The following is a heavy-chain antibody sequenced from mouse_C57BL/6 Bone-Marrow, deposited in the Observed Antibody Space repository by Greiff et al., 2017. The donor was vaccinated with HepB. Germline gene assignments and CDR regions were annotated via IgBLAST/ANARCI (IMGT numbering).Heavy chain of an antibody. V-gene: IGHV1-37*01. Sequence: EVQLKESGPELVKPGASVKISCKASGYSFTGYFMNWVKQSHGKSLEWIGRINPYNGDTFYNQKFKGKATLTVDKSSSTAHMELLSLTSEDFAVYYCARGYYGSSYEVYYFDYWGQGTTLTVSS. CDR1: GYSFTGYF. CDR3: ARGYYGSSYEVYYFDY. CDR2: INPYNGDT. J-gene: IGHJ2*01. D-gene: IGHD1-1*01.